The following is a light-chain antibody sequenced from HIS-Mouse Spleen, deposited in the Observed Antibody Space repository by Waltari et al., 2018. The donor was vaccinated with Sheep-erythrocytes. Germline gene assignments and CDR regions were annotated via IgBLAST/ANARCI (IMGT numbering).Light chain of an antibody. Sequence: QSALTQPASVSGSPGQSITISCPGTSSDVGSYNLVSWYQQHPGKAPNPMIYEGSKRPSGVSNRFSGSKSGNTASLTISGLQAEDEADYYCCSYAGSSTPWVFGGGTKLTVL. J-gene: IGLJ3*02. CDR2: EGS. V-gene: IGLV2-23*01. CDR1: SSDVGSYNL. CDR3: CSYAGSSTPWV.